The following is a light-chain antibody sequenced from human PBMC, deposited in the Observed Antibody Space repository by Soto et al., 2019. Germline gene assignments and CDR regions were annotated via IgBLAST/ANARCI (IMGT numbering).Light chain of an antibody. CDR1: QSVSSN. J-gene: IGKJ1*01. CDR3: QQYNNWPYWT. CDR2: GAS. Sequence: EIVMTQSPATLSVSPGERATLSCRASQSVSSNLAGYQQKPGQAPRLLIYGASTRATGIPARFSGSGSGTDFTLTISSLQSEDFAVYYCQQYNNWPYWTFGQGTKVEIK. V-gene: IGKV3-15*01.